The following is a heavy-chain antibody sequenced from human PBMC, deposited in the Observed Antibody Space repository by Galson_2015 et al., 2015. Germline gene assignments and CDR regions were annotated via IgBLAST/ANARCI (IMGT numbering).Heavy chain of an antibody. CDR2: INNDGSGT. D-gene: IGHD1-26*01. J-gene: IGHJ6*02. V-gene: IGHV3-74*01. CDR3: ARDLWANYFYYGMDV. Sequence: SLRLSCAASGSSFSSYWMHWVRHVPGKGLVWVSHINNDGSGTGYADSVKGRFTISRDNAKNTLYLQMNSLRSEDTAVYYCARDLWANYFYYGMDVWGQGTTVTVSS. CDR1: GSSFSSYW.